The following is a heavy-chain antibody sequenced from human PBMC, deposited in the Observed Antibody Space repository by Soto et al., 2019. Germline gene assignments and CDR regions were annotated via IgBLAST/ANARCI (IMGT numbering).Heavy chain of an antibody. CDR1: GGSFSGYY. D-gene: IGHD3-3*01. J-gene: IGHJ4*02. V-gene: IGHV4-34*01. CDR2: INHSGST. Sequence: QVQLQQWGAGLLKPSETLSLTCAVYGGSFSGYYWSWIRQPPGKGLEWIGEINHSGSTNYNPSLKSRVTISVDTSKNQFSLRLSSVTAGDTAVYYCARGPRYRFWSGYVVDYWGQGTLVTVSS. CDR3: ARGPRYRFWSGYVVDY.